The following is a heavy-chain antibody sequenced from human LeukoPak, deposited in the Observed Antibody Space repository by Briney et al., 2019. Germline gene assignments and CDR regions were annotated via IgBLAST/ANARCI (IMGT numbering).Heavy chain of an antibody. V-gene: IGHV4-34*01. CDR2: INHSGST. Sequence: SETLSLTCAVYGGSFSGYYWSWIRQPPGKGLEWLGEINHSGSTNYNPSLKSRVTISVDTSKNQFSLKLSSVTAADTAVYYCARGLLCSGGSCYKAIDYWGQGTLVTVSS. CDR1: GGSFSGYY. J-gene: IGHJ4*02. CDR3: ARGLLCSGGSCYKAIDY. D-gene: IGHD2-15*01.